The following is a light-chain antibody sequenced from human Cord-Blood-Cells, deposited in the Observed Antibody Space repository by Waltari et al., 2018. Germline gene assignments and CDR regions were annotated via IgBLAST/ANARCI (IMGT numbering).Light chain of an antibody. J-gene: IGLJ2*01. V-gene: IGLV1-47*01. Sequence: QSVLTQPPSASGTPGQRVTISCSGSISNTGSNYVYWYQKLPGPAPNLLIYRNNRRPSVVPDRFSGSKSGTSASLAISGLRSEDEADYYCAAWDASLSVLFGGGTKLTVL. CDR1: ISNTGSNY. CDR3: AAWDASLSVL. CDR2: RNN.